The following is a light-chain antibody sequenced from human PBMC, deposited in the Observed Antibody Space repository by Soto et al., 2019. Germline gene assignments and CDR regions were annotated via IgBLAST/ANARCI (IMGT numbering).Light chain of an antibody. CDR1: SSDVGGYNY. CDR3: SSYAGSSVV. Sequence: QSALSQPPSASGSPGQSVTISCTGTSSDVGGYNYVSWYQQHPSKAPKVMIYEVSKRPSGVPDRFSGSKSGNTASLTVSGLQAEDEADYYCSSYAGSSVVFGGGTKLTVL. CDR2: EVS. J-gene: IGLJ2*01. V-gene: IGLV2-8*01.